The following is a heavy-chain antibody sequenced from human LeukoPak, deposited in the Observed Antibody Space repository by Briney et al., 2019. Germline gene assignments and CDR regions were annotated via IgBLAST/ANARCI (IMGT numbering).Heavy chain of an antibody. CDR2: ISYDGSNK. CDR3: LQYAH. CDR1: GFTFSSYA. D-gene: IGHD2-2*01. J-gene: IGHJ4*02. Sequence: GGSLRLSCAASGFTFSSYAMHWVRQAPGKGLEWVAVISYDGSNKYYADSVKGRFTISRDNSKNTLYLQMNSLRAEDTALYYCLQYAHWGQGTLVTVSS. V-gene: IGHV3-30-3*01.